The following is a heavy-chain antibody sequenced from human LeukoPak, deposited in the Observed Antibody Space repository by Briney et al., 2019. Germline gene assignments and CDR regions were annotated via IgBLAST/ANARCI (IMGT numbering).Heavy chain of an antibody. CDR2: IYHSGST. CDR3: ASTYDSSGYYQDY. V-gene: IGHV4-4*02. CDR1: GGSISSSNW. D-gene: IGHD3-22*01. Sequence: SETLSLTCAVSGGSISSSNWWSWVRQPPGKGLEWIGEIYHSGSTNYNPSLKSRVIISVDKSKNQFSLKLSSVTAADTAVYYCASTYDSSGYYQDYWGQGTLVTVSS. J-gene: IGHJ4*02.